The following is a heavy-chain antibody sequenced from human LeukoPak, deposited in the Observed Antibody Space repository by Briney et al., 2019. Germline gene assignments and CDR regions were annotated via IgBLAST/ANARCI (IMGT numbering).Heavy chain of an antibody. Sequence: GGSLRLSCAASGFTFSSYWMSRVRQAPGKGLEWVANIKLDGSEKYYVDSVKGRFTISRDNAKNSLYLQMNSLRAEDTAMYYCARDRYYDSSGYSYYFDYWGQGTLVTVSS. D-gene: IGHD3-22*01. CDR3: ARDRYYDSSGYSYYFDY. V-gene: IGHV3-7*01. J-gene: IGHJ4*02. CDR1: GFTFSSYW. CDR2: IKLDGSEK.